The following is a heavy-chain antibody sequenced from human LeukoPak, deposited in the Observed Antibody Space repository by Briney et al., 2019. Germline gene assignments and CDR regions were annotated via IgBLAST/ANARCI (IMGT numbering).Heavy chain of an antibody. CDR1: GYTFTSYG. CDR3: ARGGDIVVVPADSNWFDP. D-gene: IGHD2-2*01. Sequence: ASVKVSCKASGYTFTSYGISWVRQAPGQGLEWMGWISAYNGNTNYAQKLHGRVTMTTDTSTSTAYMELRSLRSDDTAVYYCARGGDIVVVPADSNWFDPWGQGTLVTVSS. J-gene: IGHJ5*02. V-gene: IGHV1-18*01. CDR2: ISAYNGNT.